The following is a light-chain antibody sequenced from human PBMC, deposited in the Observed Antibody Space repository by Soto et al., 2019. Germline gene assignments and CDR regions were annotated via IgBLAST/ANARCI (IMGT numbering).Light chain of an antibody. V-gene: IGKV3-15*01. CDR2: GAS. CDR1: QSVSSN. CDR3: QHYYNWPFT. Sequence: EIVLTQSPGTVSLSPGEGATLSCRASQSVSSNLAWYQQKPGQAPRLLIYGASGRATGIPARFSGSGSGTEFTLTISSLQSEDFAVYYRQHYYNWPFTFGQGTKVDIK. J-gene: IGKJ2*01.